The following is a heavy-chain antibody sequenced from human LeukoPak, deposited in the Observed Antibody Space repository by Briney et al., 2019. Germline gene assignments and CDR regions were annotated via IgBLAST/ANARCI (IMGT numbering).Heavy chain of an antibody. Sequence: GGSLRLSCAASGFTFSSYGMHWVRQAPGKGLEWVALISYDGTNKYYGDSVKGRFTISRDKSKNTLFLQMNSLRAEDTAVYYCAKASIAAAGGYFQHWGQGTLVTVSS. D-gene: IGHD6-13*01. J-gene: IGHJ1*01. CDR3: AKASIAAAGGYFQH. CDR1: GFTFSSYG. CDR2: ISYDGTNK. V-gene: IGHV3-30*18.